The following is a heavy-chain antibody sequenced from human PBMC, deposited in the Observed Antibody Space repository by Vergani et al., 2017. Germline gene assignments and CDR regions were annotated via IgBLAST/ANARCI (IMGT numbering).Heavy chain of an antibody. CDR3: ARAIAGYSYGPLDY. J-gene: IGHJ4*02. D-gene: IGHD5-18*01. V-gene: IGHV3-30-3*01. Sequence: QVQLVESGGGVVQPGRSLRLSCAASGFTFSSYAMHWVRQAPGKGLEWVAVILYDGSNKYYADSVKGRFTISRDNSKNTLYLQMNSLRAEDTAVYYCARAIAGYSYGPLDYWGQGTLVTVSS. CDR2: ILYDGSNK. CDR1: GFTFSSYA.